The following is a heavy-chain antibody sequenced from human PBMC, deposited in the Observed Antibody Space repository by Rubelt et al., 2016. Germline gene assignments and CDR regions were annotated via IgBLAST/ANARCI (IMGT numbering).Heavy chain of an antibody. V-gene: IGHV4-59*08. CDR3: AGHSHNCSSTSCGLNWFDP. CDR2: IYYSRST. CDR1: GGSISSYY. Sequence: QVQLQESGPGLVKPSETLSLTCTVSGGSISSYYWSWIRQPPGKGLEWIGYIYYSRSTNYNPSLKSRVTISVDTSKNQFSLKLSSVTAADTAVYYCAGHSHNCSSTSCGLNWFDPWGQGTLVTVSS. J-gene: IGHJ5*02. D-gene: IGHD2-2*01.